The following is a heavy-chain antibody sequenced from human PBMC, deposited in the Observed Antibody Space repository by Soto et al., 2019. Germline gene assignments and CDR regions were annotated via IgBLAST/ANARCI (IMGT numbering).Heavy chain of an antibody. CDR1: GFTFRSYG. CDR2: ISYDGSSK. Sequence: QVHLVESGGGVVQPGRSLRLSCAASGFTFRSYGMHWVRQAPGKGLEWVAVISYDGSSKYYADSVRGRFTISRDNSKNSLYLQMNSVRAEDTAVYYCAKDISVGVVVAAIDYWGQGTLVTVSS. CDR3: AKDISVGVVVAAIDY. V-gene: IGHV3-30*18. D-gene: IGHD2-15*01. J-gene: IGHJ4*02.